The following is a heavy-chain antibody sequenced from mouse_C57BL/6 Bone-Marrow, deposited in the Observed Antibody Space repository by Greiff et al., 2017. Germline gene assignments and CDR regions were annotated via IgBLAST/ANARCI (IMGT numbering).Heavy chain of an antibody. V-gene: IGHV1-52*01. CDR1: GYTFTSYW. D-gene: IGHD1-1*01. CDR2: IDPSDSET. CDR3: ARYEAVVADFDY. J-gene: IGHJ2*01. Sequence: QVHVKQSGAELVRPGSSVKLSCKASGYTFTSYWMHWVKQRPIQGLEWIGNIDPSDSETHYNQKFKDKATLTVDNSSSTAYMQLSSLTSEDSAVYYCARYEAVVADFDYWGQGTTLTVSS.